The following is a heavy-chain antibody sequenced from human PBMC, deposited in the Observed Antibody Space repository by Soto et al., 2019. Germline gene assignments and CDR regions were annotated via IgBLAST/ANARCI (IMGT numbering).Heavy chain of an antibody. Sequence: WGSLILSCAASGFTFSCYSWVWVRQAPGKGLEWVSTLTRSGTTPYAESVRGRFTISRDNSKNTLYLQMDDLRAEDTAVYSCVREFAPGSPNYDYWGLGILVTVSS. V-gene: IGHV3-23*01. J-gene: IGHJ4*02. CDR3: VREFAPGSPNYDY. CDR1: GFTFSCYS. CDR2: LTRSGTT. D-gene: IGHD3-10*01.